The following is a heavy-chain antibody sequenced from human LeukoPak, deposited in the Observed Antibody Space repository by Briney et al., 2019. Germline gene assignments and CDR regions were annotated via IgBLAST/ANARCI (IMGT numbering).Heavy chain of an antibody. CDR3: AKEVTSSGWPLAY. CDR2: ISGSGTNT. CDR1: GFTFSSDA. V-gene: IGHV3-23*01. J-gene: IGHJ4*02. Sequence: PGGSLRLSCAASGFTFSSDAMSWVRQAPGKGPEWVSGISGSGTNTYYADSVKGRSTISRDNSKNTLYVQMNSLRANDTAIYYCAKEVTSSGWPLAYWGQGALVTVSS. D-gene: IGHD6-19*01.